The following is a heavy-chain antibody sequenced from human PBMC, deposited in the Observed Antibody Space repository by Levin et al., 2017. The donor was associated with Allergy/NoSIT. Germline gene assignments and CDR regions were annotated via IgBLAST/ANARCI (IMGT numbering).Heavy chain of an antibody. D-gene: IGHD4-17*01. CDR3: AKDPWSRYGDYYFDY. Sequence: GESLKISCAASGFTFSSYGMHWVRQAPGKGLEWVAVISYDGSNKYYADSVKGRFTISRDNSKNTLYLQMNSLRAEDTAVYYCAKDPWSRYGDYYFDYWGQGTLVTVSS. V-gene: IGHV3-30*18. J-gene: IGHJ4*02. CDR2: ISYDGSNK. CDR1: GFTFSSYG.